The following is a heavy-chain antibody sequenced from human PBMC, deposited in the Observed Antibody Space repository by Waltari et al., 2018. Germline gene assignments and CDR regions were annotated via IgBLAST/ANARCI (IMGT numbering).Heavy chain of an antibody. CDR3: AVHGGIVATIVSEYYFDY. Sequence: QVQRVQSGAEVKKPGSSVKLSCKASGGTFSRYAISWVRQAPGQGLEWMGGNIPILGTANCGHECHVSVAITADESTVTAYMDLCGLRSEDAAVDDCAVHGGIVATIVSEYYFDYWGQGTLVTVSS. CDR1: GGTFSRYA. V-gene: IGHV1-69*13. J-gene: IGHJ4*02. D-gene: IGHD5-12*01. CDR2: NIPILGTA.